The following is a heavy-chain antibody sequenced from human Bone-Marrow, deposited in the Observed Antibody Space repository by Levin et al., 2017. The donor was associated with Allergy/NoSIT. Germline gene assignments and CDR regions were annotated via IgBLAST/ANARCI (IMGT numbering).Heavy chain of an antibody. CDR2: IYYSGST. D-gene: IGHD5-18*01. Sequence: SETLSLTCTVSGGSVSSGSYYWSWIRQPPGKGLEWIGYIYYSGSTNYNPSLKSRVTISVDTSKNQFSLKLSSVTAADTAVYYCARVCARGYSYGYGPSSWFDPWGQGTLVTVSS. CDR1: GGSVSSGSYY. CDR3: ARVCARGYSYGYGPSSWFDP. J-gene: IGHJ5*02. V-gene: IGHV4-61*01.